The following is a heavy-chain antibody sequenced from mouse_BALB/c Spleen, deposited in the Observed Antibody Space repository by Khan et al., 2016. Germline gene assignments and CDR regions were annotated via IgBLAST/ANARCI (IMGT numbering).Heavy chain of an antibody. V-gene: IGHV3-6*02. CDR1: GYSITSGYS. CDR2: ITYDGST. CDR3: ARDYYGSSYFYF. J-gene: IGHJ2*01. D-gene: IGHD1-1*01. Sequence: EVQLQESGPGLVKPSQSLSLTCSVTGYSITSGYSWNWIRQFPGNKLEWMGYITYDGSTKYSPSLKDRISITRDTSTNQFFLKLNSVTTEDTATYYCARDYYGSSYFYFWDQGTTLTVSS.